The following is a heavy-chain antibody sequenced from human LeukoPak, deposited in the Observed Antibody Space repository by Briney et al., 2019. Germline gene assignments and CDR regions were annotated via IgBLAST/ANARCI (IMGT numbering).Heavy chain of an antibody. J-gene: IGHJ1*01. D-gene: IGHD1-26*01. Sequence: SQTLSLTCAISGDSVSSNSAAWNWIRQSPSRGLEWLGRTYYRSKWYNDYAVSVRSRITINPDTSKNQFSLQLNSVTPEDTAVYYCTRAREVAHAEYFQHWGQGTLVTVSS. V-gene: IGHV6-1*01. CDR3: TRAREVAHAEYFQH. CDR2: TYYRSKWYN. CDR1: GDSVSSNSAA.